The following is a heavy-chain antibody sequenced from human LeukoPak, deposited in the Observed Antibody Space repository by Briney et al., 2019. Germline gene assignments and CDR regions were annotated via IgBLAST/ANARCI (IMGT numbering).Heavy chain of an antibody. D-gene: IGHD3-10*02. CDR2: ISSSGSTI. Sequence: GGSLTLSCAASGFTFSSYGMGWVRQAPGKGLEWVSYISSSGSTIYYADSVKGRFTISRDNAKNSLYLQMNSLRAEDTAVYYCAELGITMIGGVWGKGTTVTVSS. CDR1: GFTFSSYG. V-gene: IGHV3-48*04. J-gene: IGHJ6*04. CDR3: AELGITMIGGV.